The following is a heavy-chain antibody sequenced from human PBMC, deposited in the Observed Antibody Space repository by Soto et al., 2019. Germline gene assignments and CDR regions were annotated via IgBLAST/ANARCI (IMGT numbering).Heavy chain of an antibody. D-gene: IGHD1-20*01. J-gene: IGHJ4*02. CDR1: GGSISSYY. CDR3: AGSHITATRSDY. CDR2: IYDRGNT. Sequence: SETLSLTCSVSGGSISSYYWTWIRQPPGKGLEWIGYIYDRGNTNYNPSLQSRVTISVDTSKNQFSLHLSSVTDADTAVYYCAGSHITATRSDYWGQGTLVTVSS. V-gene: IGHV4-59*08.